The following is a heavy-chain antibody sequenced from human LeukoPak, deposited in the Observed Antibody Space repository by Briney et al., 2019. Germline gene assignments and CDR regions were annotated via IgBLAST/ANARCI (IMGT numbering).Heavy chain of an antibody. D-gene: IGHD1-20*01. J-gene: IGHJ3*02. CDR2: IYYSGST. V-gene: IGHV4-59*01. CDR3: ARVGYNWNDGAFDI. CDR1: GGSISSYY. Sequence: SETLSLTCTVSGGSISSYYWSWIRQSPGKGLEWIGYIYYSGSTNYNPSLKSRVTISVDTSKNQFSLKLSSVTAADTAVYYCARVGYNWNDGAFDIWGQGTMVTVSS.